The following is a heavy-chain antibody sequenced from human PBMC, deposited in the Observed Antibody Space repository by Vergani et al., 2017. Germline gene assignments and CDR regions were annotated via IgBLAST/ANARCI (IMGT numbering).Heavy chain of an antibody. V-gene: IGHV3-7*01. D-gene: IGHD2-2*01. Sequence: EVKLVESGGGLVQPGGSLRLPCAASGFTFSTYWMSWVRQAPGKGLECVANIKQDGSDKYYVDTVKGRFTISRDNAKNSLYLQMNSLKAEDTAVYYWAKDSIVVVPTATDSYDASSYFNWFDPWGQGTLVTVSS. CDR2: IKQDGSDK. CDR3: AKDSIVVVPTATDSYDASSYFNWFDP. J-gene: IGHJ5*02. CDR1: GFTFSTYW.